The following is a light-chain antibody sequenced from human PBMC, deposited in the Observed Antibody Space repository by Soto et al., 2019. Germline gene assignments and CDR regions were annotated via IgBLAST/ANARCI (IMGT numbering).Light chain of an antibody. Sequence: DIQMTQSPSTLSSSLGDRVTITCRASQTISTWLAWYQQRPGRAPKLLMYDASTLESGVPSRFSDSGSGTEFTLTISSLKNDDLGTYYCQQYNRYSQNFRQGTKVDIK. CDR2: DAS. J-gene: IGKJ1*01. V-gene: IGKV1-5*01. CDR1: QTISTW. CDR3: QQYNRYSQN.